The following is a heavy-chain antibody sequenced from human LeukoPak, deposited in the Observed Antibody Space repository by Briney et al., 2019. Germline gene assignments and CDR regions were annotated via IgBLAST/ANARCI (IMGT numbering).Heavy chain of an antibody. CDR1: GFSFSNAW. CDR2: IRGNGITT. J-gene: IGHJ4*02. Sequence: GGSLRLSCAASGFSFSNAWMSWVRQAPGKGLEWVSGIRGNGITTYYADSVKGRFTISRDNSKNTLYLQMNNLRAEDTALYYCAKDDAWLQYNSWGQGTLVTVSS. D-gene: IGHD5-24*01. CDR3: AKDDAWLQYNS. V-gene: IGHV3-23*01.